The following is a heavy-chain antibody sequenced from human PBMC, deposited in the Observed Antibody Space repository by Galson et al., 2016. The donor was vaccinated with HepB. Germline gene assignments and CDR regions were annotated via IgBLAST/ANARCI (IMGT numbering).Heavy chain of an antibody. Sequence: QSGAEVKKSGESLTISCTASGYSFSSYWIGWVRQKPGKGLEWMGMIYPGDSDTRYSPSLPGQVTISADKSISTAYLQWSSLKASDTAMYYCARSGLGYCTDGSCFIDYWGQGTLVTVSS. J-gene: IGHJ4*02. CDR1: GYSFSSYW. CDR2: IYPGDSDT. CDR3: ARSGLGYCTDGSCFIDY. D-gene: IGHD2-15*01. V-gene: IGHV5-51*01.